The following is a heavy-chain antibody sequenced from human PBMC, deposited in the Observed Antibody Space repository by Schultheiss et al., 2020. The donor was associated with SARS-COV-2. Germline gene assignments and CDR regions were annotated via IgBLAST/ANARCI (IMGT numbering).Heavy chain of an antibody. CDR3: AKDMGGVGIVATIGADY. CDR2: IKSKTDGGTT. J-gene: IGHJ4*02. Sequence: GESLKISCTASGFTFGDYAMSWFRQAPGKGLEWVGRIKSKTDGGTTDYAAPVKGRFTISRDDSKNTLYLQMNSLRAEDTALYYCAKDMGGVGIVATIGADYWGQGTLVTVSS. V-gene: IGHV3-15*05. D-gene: IGHD5-12*01. CDR1: GFTFGDYA.